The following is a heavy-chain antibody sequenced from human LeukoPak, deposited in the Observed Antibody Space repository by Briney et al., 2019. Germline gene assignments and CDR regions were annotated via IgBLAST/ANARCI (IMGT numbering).Heavy chain of an antibody. J-gene: IGHJ4*02. V-gene: IGHV4-39*02. CDR3: ARDGQGYCSGGSCYSGFDY. Sequence: SETLSLTCTVSGGSISSSSYYWGWIRQPPGKGLEWIGSIYYSGSTYYNPSLKSRVTISVDTSKNQFSLKLSSVTAADTAVYYCARDGQGYCSGGSCYSGFDYWGQGTLVTVSS. D-gene: IGHD2-15*01. CDR1: GGSISSSSYY. CDR2: IYYSGST.